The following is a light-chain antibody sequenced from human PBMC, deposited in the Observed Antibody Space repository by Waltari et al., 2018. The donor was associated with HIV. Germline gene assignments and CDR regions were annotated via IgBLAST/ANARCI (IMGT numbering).Light chain of an antibody. V-gene: IGLV2-14*03. Sequence: QSALTQPASVSGSPGQSVTVSCSGSGKDLGAYDYVSWFQQHPDKAPQLIIFDVSKRPAGISVRFSASKSGNTASLTISGLQPEDEADYFWCSYTASDTWVFGGGTKVTVL. CDR2: DVS. CDR1: GKDLGAYDY. CDR3: CSYTASDTWV. J-gene: IGLJ3*02.